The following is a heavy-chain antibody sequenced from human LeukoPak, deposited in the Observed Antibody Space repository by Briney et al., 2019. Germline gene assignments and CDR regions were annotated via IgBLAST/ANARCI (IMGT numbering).Heavy chain of an antibody. J-gene: IGHJ5*02. CDR2: ISGSGGST. Sequence: PGGSLRLSCAASGFTFSSYAMSWVRQAPGKGLEWVSAISGSGGSTYYADSVKGRFTISRDNSKNTLYLQMSSLRAEDTAVYYCVQPTPSFWSGYTQNWFDPWGQGTLVTVSS. CDR3: VQPTPSFWSGYTQNWFDP. D-gene: IGHD3-3*01. V-gene: IGHV3-23*01. CDR1: GFTFSSYA.